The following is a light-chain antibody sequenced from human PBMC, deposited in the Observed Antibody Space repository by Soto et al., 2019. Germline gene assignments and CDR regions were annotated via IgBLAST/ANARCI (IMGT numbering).Light chain of an antibody. V-gene: IGKV3-20*01. CDR3: QQYTTSSWT. Sequence: VLTQSLGTLSLTPGERATLSCRASQSVGSSYLAWYQQKPGQAPRVLIYGTSSRATGIPDRFSGSGSGTDFTLTISRLEPEDFAVYYCQQYTTSSWTSGQGTKVDNK. J-gene: IGKJ1*01. CDR2: GTS. CDR1: QSVGSSY.